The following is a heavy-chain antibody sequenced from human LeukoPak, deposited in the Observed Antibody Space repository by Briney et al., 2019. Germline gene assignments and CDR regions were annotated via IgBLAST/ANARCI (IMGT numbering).Heavy chain of an antibody. CDR3: AREETSITTDYFDY. V-gene: IGHV3-21*01. D-gene: IGHD3-10*01. CDR1: GFTFSSYS. Sequence: GGSLRLSCAASGFTFSSYSMNWVRQAPGKGLEWVSSISSSSSYIYYADSVKGRFTISRDNSKNTLYLQMNSLRAEDTAVYYCAREETSITTDYFDYWGQGTLVTVSS. CDR2: ISSSSSYI. J-gene: IGHJ4*02.